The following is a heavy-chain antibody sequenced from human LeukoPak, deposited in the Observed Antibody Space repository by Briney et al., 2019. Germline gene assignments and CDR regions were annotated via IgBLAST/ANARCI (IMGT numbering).Heavy chain of an antibody. D-gene: IGHD3-22*01. CDR3: ATHYDTSGYYYFDF. CDR2: ISGTGVTT. V-gene: IGHV3-23*01. CDR1: GFTFSSCA. J-gene: IGHJ4*02. Sequence: PGGSLRLSCAASGFTFSSCALTWVRQAPGKGLEWVSTISGTGVTTFYADSVRGRFTISRDNSKNTLYLQMSSLRAEDPAVYYCATHYDTSGYYYFDFWGQGTLVTVSS.